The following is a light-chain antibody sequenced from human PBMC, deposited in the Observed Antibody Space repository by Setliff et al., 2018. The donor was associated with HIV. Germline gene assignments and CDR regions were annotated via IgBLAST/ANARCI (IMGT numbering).Light chain of an antibody. CDR3: SSYTTSITFV. CDR1: TSDIGHYNR. J-gene: IGLJ1*01. Sequence: QSALTQPPYVSGAPGQSVTISCTGSTSDIGHYNRVSWYQQPPGAAPKLIMYEVSHRPSGVPDRFSGSKSDSSASLTISGLQPEDEAGYYCSSYTTSITFVFGTGTKVTVL. CDR2: EVS. V-gene: IGLV2-18*02.